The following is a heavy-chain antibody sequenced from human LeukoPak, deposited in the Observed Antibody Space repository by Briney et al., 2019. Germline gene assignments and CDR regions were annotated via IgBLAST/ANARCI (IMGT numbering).Heavy chain of an antibody. Sequence: SETLSLTCTVSGGSITSYYWSWIRQPPGKGLEWIGYIYYSGSTNYNPSLKSRVTISVDTSKNQFSLKLSSVTAADTAVYYCARDHGDGSGGSCYDYWGQGTLVTVSS. CDR3: ARDHGDGSGGSCYDY. D-gene: IGHD2-15*01. V-gene: IGHV4-59*01. CDR2: IYYSGST. J-gene: IGHJ4*02. CDR1: GGSITSYY.